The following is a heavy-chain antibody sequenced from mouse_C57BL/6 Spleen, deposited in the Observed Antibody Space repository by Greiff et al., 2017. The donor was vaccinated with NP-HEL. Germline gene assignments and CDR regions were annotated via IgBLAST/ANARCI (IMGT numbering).Heavy chain of an antibody. D-gene: IGHD1-3*01. CDR1: GYTFTDYY. CDR2: INPNNGGT. J-gene: IGHJ2*01. Sequence: EVKLQQSGPELVKPGASVKISCKASGYTFTDYYMNWVKQSHGKSLEWIGDINPNNGGTSYNQKFKGKATLTVDKSSSTAYMELRSLTSEDSAVYYCARSGGGDYFDYWGQGTTLTVSS. V-gene: IGHV1-26*01. CDR3: ARSGGGDYFDY.